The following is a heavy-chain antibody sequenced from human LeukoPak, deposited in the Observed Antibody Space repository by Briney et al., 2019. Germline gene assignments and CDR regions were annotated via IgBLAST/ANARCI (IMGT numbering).Heavy chain of an antibody. V-gene: IGHV3-33*01. J-gene: IGHJ4*02. CDR2: IWYDGSNK. CDR1: GFTFSSYG. D-gene: IGHD2-15*01. CDR3: ARDWVLVAATAALDY. Sequence: GGSLRLSYAASGFTFSSYGMHWVRQAPGKGLEGVAVIWYDGSNKYYADSVKGRFTISRDNSKNTLYLQMNSLRAEDTDVYYCARDWVLVAATAALDYWGQGTLVAVSS.